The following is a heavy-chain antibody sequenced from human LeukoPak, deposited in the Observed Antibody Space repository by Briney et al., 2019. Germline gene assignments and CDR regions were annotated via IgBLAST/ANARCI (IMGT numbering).Heavy chain of an antibody. CDR3: ATNMRVNAFDI. Sequence: ASVKVSCKASGYTFTDYYIHWVRQAPGQGLEWMGRINPYTGGTNYVQKYRGRVTMTRDTSITTAYMELSSLISDDTAVYYCATNMRVNAFDIWGQGTMVTVSS. V-gene: IGHV1-2*06. D-gene: IGHD3-22*01. CDR1: GYTFTDYY. J-gene: IGHJ3*02. CDR2: INPYTGGT.